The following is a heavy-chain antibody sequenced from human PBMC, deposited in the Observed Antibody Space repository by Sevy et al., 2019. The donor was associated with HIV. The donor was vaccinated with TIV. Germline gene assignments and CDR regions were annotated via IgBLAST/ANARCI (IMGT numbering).Heavy chain of an antibody. J-gene: IGHJ4*02. Sequence: GGSLRLSCAASGFTFSGYVMHWVRQAPGKGLEWLAVLSYDGSNESYADSVRGRFTISRDNSKNTLFLQMNSLRAEDTAVYYCAKRDLKHQLQLDYWGQGTLVTVSS. V-gene: IGHV3-30*18. CDR2: LSYDGSNE. CDR3: AKRDLKHQLQLDY. D-gene: IGHD1-1*01. CDR1: GFTFSGYV.